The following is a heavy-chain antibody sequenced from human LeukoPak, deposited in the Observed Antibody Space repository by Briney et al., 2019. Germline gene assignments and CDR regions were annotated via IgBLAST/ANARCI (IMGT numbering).Heavy chain of an antibody. Sequence: GGSLRLSCAASGFTFSSYSMNWVRQAPGKGLEWVSYISSSSSTIYYADSVKGRFTISRDNAKNSLYLQMNSLRAEDTAVYYCARVAYDSSGYHFDYWGQGTLVTVSS. CDR2: ISSSSSTI. CDR3: ARVAYDSSGYHFDY. J-gene: IGHJ4*02. V-gene: IGHV3-48*01. D-gene: IGHD3-22*01. CDR1: GFTFSSYS.